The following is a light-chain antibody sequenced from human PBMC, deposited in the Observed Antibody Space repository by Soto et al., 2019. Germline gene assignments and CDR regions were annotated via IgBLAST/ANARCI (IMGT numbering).Light chain of an antibody. V-gene: IGLV2-14*01. CDR3: SSYTTTHTRV. CDR1: SNDVGGYDF. J-gene: IGLJ6*01. CDR2: DVN. Sequence: SALTQPASVSGSPGQSITISCTGTSNDVGGYDFVSWYQHHPGKAPKLIIYDVNNRPSGLSNRFSGSKSGNTASLTISGLQTEDEADYYCSSYTTTHTRVFGSGTKV.